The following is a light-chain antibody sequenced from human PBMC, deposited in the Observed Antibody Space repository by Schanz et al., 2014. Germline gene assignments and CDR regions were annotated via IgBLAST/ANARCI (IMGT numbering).Light chain of an antibody. CDR1: SSDVGGYNY. J-gene: IGLJ3*02. CDR3: LSYDSSLSEGV. V-gene: IGLV2-11*01. CDR2: EGS. Sequence: QSALTQPRSVSGSPGQSVTISCTGTSSDVGGYNYVSWYQRHPGKAPKLMIYEGSRRPSGVPDRFSGSKSGTSASLAITGLQAEDEADYYCLSYDSSLSEGVFGGGTKLTVL.